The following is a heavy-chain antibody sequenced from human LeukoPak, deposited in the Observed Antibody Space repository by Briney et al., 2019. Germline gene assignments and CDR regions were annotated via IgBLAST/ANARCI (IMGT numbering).Heavy chain of an antibody. D-gene: IGHD3-22*01. Sequence: ASVKVSCKASGYTFTSYYMHWVRQAPGQGLEWMAIINPSGGSTNYAQKFQGRVTMTRDTSTSTVYMELCSLRSEDTAVYYCARDPRPSYDSSDYYYPGDYWGQGTLVTVSS. CDR1: GYTFTSYY. V-gene: IGHV1-46*01. CDR3: ARDPRPSYDSSDYYYPGDY. CDR2: INPSGGST. J-gene: IGHJ4*02.